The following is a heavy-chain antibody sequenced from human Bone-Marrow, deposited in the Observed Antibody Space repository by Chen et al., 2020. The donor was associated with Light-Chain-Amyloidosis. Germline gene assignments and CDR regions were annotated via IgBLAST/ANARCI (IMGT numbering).Heavy chain of an antibody. V-gene: IGHV4-31*11. J-gene: IGHJ4*02. D-gene: IGHD3-16*01. Sequence: QVQLQESGPGLVKSSQTLSFTCAVSGASINRDGSRWTLIRQYPGKGLEWIGHISYSGNTFYNPSLRTRVTLSIDTSKNQFSLAMTSVTAADTAVYYCARDDFGEFPPPYHYWGQGILVTVS. CDR3: ARDDFGEFPPPYHY. CDR2: ISYSGNT. CDR1: GASINRDGSR.